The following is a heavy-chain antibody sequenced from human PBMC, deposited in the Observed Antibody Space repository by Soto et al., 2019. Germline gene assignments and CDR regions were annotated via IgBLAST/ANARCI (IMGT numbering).Heavy chain of an antibody. V-gene: IGHV3-53*02. D-gene: IGHD6-19*01. Sequence: EVQLVETGGGSIQPGGSQRLSCAASGFSVSSDYMHWVRQAPGKGLEWIYVIYSSGSTHYADSVRDRFTISRDDSKNMVYLQMRNLRGEDTAVYYCATFMAVTGSDYWGQGTLVTFSS. J-gene: IGHJ4*02. CDR2: IYSSGST. CDR1: GFSVSSDY. CDR3: ATFMAVTGSDY.